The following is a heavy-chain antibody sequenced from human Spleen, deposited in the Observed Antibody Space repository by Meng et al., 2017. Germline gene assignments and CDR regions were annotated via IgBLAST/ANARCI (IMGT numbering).Heavy chain of an antibody. D-gene: IGHD4-17*01. V-gene: IGHV4-39*01. CDR3: KSYGDYVDWFDP. Sequence: QVQLQESGPGLVKPSQTLSLTCTVSGGSISSRNYYWGWIRQPPGKGLEWIGSFSYTGNTYYNPSLKSRVTISVDMSKNQFSLKLSSVTAADTAVYYCKSYGDYVDWFDPWGQGTLVTVSS. J-gene: IGHJ5*02. CDR2: FSYTGNT. CDR1: GGSISSRNYY.